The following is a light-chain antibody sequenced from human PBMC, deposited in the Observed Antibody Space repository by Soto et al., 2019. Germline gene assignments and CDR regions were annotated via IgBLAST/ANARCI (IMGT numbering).Light chain of an antibody. V-gene: IGKV3-20*01. Sequence: ENVLTQSPGTLSLSPGQRATLTCRASLPVRDNFLAWYQQKPGQTPRVLIYDVSTRATGVPDRFSGSGSATYFTLTISRLEPGDSAVYFCHQYHSSPTFGQGTKVEIK. CDR3: HQYHSSPT. CDR2: DVS. J-gene: IGKJ1*01. CDR1: LPVRDNF.